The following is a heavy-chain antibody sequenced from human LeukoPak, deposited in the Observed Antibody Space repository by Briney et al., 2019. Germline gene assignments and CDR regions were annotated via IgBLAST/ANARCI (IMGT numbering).Heavy chain of an antibody. J-gene: IGHJ4*02. D-gene: IGHD5/OR15-5a*01. CDR1: GYTFTSYG. V-gene: IGHV1-18*01. CDR3: ARDLVEFRVYGVFFDY. Sequence: ASVKVSCKASGYTFTSYGISWVRQAPGQGLEWMGWSSAYNGNTNNTQKFQGRVTMTTDTSTSTAYMELRSLRSDDTAVYYCARDLVEFRVYGVFFDYWGQGTLVTVSS. CDR2: SSAYNGNT.